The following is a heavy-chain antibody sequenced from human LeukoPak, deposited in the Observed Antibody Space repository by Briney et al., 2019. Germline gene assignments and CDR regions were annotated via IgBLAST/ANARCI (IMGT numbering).Heavy chain of an antibody. CDR2: INPNSGGT. J-gene: IGHJ4*02. CDR1: GCTFTGYY. D-gene: IGHD3-10*01. V-gene: IGHV1-2*06. Sequence: ASVKVSCKASGCTFTGYYMHWVRQAPGQGLEWMGRINPNSGGTNYAQKFQGRVTMTRDTSISTAYMELSRLRSDDTAVYYCARSASNPYGSGSYLFDYWGQGTLVTVSS. CDR3: ARSASNPYGSGSYLFDY.